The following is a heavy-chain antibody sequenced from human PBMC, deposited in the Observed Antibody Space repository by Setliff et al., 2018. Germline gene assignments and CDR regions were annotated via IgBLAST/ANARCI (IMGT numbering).Heavy chain of an antibody. CDR1: GASISSDNW. CDR3: ARENGYCSGGACYFMFDY. J-gene: IGHJ4*02. D-gene: IGHD2-15*01. CDR2: IYHTENS. V-gene: IGHV4-4*02. Sequence: SETLSLTCAVSGASISSDNWWSWVRQPPGEGLEWIGEIYHTENSNYNPSLKSRVTLSLDTSKNQFSLELSSVTAADTAMYYCARENGYCSGGACYFMFDYWGQGTLVTVSS.